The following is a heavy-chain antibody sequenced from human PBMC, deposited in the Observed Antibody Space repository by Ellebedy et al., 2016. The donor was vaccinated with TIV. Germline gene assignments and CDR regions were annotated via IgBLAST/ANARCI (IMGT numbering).Heavy chain of an antibody. Sequence: MPSETLSLTCTVSGGSVSSTTYYWGWIRQPPGKGLEWIGNINFSGRTYYNPSLKSRVTISLDTSRNLFSLKLSSVTAADTAVYYCARAGYREHDYDYYYMDVWGKGTTIIVSS. V-gene: IGHV4-39*07. D-gene: IGHD1-26*01. J-gene: IGHJ6*03. CDR2: INFSGRT. CDR1: GGSVSSTTYY. CDR3: ARAGYREHDYDYYYMDV.